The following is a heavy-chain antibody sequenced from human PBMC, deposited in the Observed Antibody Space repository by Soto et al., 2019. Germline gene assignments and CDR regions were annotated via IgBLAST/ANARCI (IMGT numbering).Heavy chain of an antibody. D-gene: IGHD6-19*01. CDR2: ISAFNGNT. CDR1: GYSFTNYG. Sequence: QDQLVQSGAEVKKPGASVTVSCKASGYSFTNYGITWVRQAPGQGLEWLGWISAFNGNTHYAQKVQGRVTMTTDASTSTAYMELRSLRSDDTAVYYCARDRGVAPPVAGNTHYYYYMDVWGKGTTVTASS. V-gene: IGHV1-18*01. CDR3: ARDRGVAPPVAGNTHYYYYMDV. J-gene: IGHJ6*03.